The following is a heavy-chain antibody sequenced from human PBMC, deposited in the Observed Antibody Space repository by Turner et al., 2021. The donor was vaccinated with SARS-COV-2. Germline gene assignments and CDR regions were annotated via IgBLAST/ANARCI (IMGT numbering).Heavy chain of an antibody. CDR1: GGSISSSSYY. D-gene: IGHD3-10*01. CDR3: ASQEALVPSYYYYYYGMDV. CDR2: IDYSGST. V-gene: IGHV4-39*01. Sequence: LQLQESGPGLVKLSETLSLTCTVPGGSISSSSYYCGWIRQPSGKGLGWIGSIDYSGSTYYNPSLKSRVTISVDTSKNQFSLKLSSVTAADTAVYYCASQEALVPSYYYYYYGMDVWGQGTTVPVSS. J-gene: IGHJ6*02.